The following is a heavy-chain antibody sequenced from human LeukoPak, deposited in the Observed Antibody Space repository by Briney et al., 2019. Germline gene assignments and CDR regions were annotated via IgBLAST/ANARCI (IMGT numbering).Heavy chain of an antibody. CDR1: GGSISSSSYY. V-gene: IGHV4-39*01. CDR3: AREQTTVTTEWFDP. CDR2: IYYSGST. D-gene: IGHD4-11*01. J-gene: IGHJ5*02. Sequence: SETLSLTCTVSGGSISSSSYYWGWIRQPPGKGLEWIGSIYYSGSTYYNPSLKSRVTISVDTSKNQFSLKLSSGTAADTAVYYCAREQTTVTTEWFDPWGQGTLVTVSS.